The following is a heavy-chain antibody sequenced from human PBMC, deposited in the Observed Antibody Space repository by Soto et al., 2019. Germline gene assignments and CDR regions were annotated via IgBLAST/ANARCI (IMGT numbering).Heavy chain of an antibody. CDR3: THKGPADSPLAY. J-gene: IGHJ4*02. CDR2: IYWDDSK. CDR1: GFSLSTSGVG. V-gene: IGHV2-5*02. Sequence: QITLKESGPTLVRPTQTLTLTCAFSGFSLSTSGVGVGWIRQPPGKALEWLAVIYWDDSKHYSPSLRSSLTITKDTSNTPVVLTMTILDPKHTGTYYYTHKGPADSPLAYRGKGTVVNVSS.